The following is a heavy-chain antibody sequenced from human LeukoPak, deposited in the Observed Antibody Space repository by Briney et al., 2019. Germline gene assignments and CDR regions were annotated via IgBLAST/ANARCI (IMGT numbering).Heavy chain of an antibody. CDR2: IGSSGGGI. J-gene: IGHJ4*02. V-gene: IGHV3-23*01. CDR3: AKDGGLWVSAHWGDS. D-gene: IGHD7-27*01. CDR1: GFTFSTYT. Sequence: GGSLRLSCAASGFTFSTYTMYWVRHPPGKRLEWVSIIGSSGGGIHYADSVKGRFTISRDNSKNALYLQMNSLRVEDTAVYYCAKDGGLWVSAHWGDSWGRGTLVTVSS.